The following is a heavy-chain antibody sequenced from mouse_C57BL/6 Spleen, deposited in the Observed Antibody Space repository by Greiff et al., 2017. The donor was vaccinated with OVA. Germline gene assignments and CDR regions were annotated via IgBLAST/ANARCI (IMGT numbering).Heavy chain of an antibody. CDR1: GYSITSGYY. CDR2: ISYDGSN. J-gene: IGHJ3*01. Sequence: EVQLVESGPGLVKPSQSLSLTCSVTGYSITSGYYWNWIRQFPGNKLEWMGYISYDGSNNYNTSLNKRISITSDTSKNQFFLKLNSVTTEDTSTYYCASYDYDGGAWFAYWGQGTLVTVSA. CDR3: ASYDYDGGAWFAY. V-gene: IGHV3-6*01. D-gene: IGHD2-4*01.